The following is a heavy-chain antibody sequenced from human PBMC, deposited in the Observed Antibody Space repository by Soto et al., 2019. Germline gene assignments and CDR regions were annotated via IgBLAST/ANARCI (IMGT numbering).Heavy chain of an antibody. CDR1: GFXFSXYA. Sequence: QVQLVESGGGVVQPGXSLRLSXAAXGFXFSXYAMHWVRQAPGKGLEWVAVISYDGSNKYYADSVKGRFTISRDNSKNTLYLQMNSLRAEDTAVYYCAREWDYWGQGTLVTVSS. V-gene: IGHV3-30-3*01. CDR3: AREWDY. CDR2: ISYDGSNK. J-gene: IGHJ4*02.